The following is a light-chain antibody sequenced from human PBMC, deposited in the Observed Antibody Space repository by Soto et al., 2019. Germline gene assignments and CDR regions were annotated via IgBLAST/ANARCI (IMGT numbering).Light chain of an antibody. J-gene: IGKJ4*01. Sequence: AMRVTHSPSSLSASRGDRVTITCRANLTISTYLAWYQQKPGKAPQLLISAASTLQSGVPSRFSGSGSGTDFTLAISSLQSDAFGTYFCQQYYSYPITFGGGTKVDIK. CDR3: QQYYSYPIT. V-gene: IGKV1-8*01. CDR2: AAS. CDR1: LTISTY.